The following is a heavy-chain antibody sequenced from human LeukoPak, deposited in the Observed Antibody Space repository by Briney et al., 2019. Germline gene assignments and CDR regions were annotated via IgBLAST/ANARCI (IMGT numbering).Heavy chain of an antibody. J-gene: IGHJ4*02. CDR3: ARVAAMVVR. D-gene: IGHD5-18*01. CDR1: GYTFNDYY. Sequence: ASVKVSCKASGYTFNDYYMHWVRQAPGQGLEWIGRINPDSGGTDYAQKFQGRVTMTRNTSISTAYMELSSLRSEDTAVYYCARVAAMVVRWGQGTLVTVSS. V-gene: IGHV1-2*02. CDR2: INPDSGGT.